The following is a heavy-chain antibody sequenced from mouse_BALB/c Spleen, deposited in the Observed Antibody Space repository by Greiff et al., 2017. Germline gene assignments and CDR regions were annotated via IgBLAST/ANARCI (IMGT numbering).Heavy chain of an antibody. V-gene: IGHV3-2*02. D-gene: IGHD1-1*01. Sequence: VQLQESGPGLVKPSQSLSLTCTVTGYSITSDYAWNWIRQFPGNKLEWMGYISYSGSTSYNPSLKSRISITRDTSKNQFFLQLNSVTTEDTATYYWARRGYYGSSYDYAMDYWGQGTSVTVSS. CDR3: ARRGYYGSSYDYAMDY. CDR1: GYSITSDYA. CDR2: ISYSGST. J-gene: IGHJ4*01.